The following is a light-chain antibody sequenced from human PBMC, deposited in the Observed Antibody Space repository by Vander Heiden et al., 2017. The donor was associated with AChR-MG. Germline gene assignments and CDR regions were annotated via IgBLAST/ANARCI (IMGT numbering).Light chain of an antibody. Sequence: VVMTQSPLSLPVPLGQPASISCRTSQSLVHSDGKLYLSWLLQSPGQYPRRLIYKDYNRDSGVPDRFSGSGSGTDYSLKSSRVEAEDVVVYYCMQGTHWPPYTFGQGTKLEIK. V-gene: IGKV2-30*02. CDR1: QSLVHSDGKLY. CDR2: KDY. J-gene: IGKJ2*01. CDR3: MQGTHWPPYT.